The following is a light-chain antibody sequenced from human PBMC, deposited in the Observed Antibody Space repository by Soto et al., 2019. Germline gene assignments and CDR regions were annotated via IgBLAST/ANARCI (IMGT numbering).Light chain of an antibody. CDR2: WAS. CDR1: QSLLYSSNNKNL. Sequence: DRVMTQSPDSLAVSMGERATINCKSSQSLLYSSNNKNLLSWFQQKPGQLPKLLISWASTRESGVPDRFSGSGSGTDFTLTISSLQAEDVAVYYCQHYYNFPRTFGQRTKADI. CDR3: QHYYNFPRT. V-gene: IGKV4-1*01. J-gene: IGKJ1*01.